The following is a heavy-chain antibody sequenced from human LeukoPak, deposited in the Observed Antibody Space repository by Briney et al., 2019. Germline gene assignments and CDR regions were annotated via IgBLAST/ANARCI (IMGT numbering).Heavy chain of an antibody. V-gene: IGHV4-34*01. CDR1: GGSISSYY. Sequence: SETLSLTCTVSGGSISSYYWSWIRQPPGKGLEWIGEINHSGSTNYNPSLKSRVTISVDTSKNQFSLKLSSVTAADTAVYYCAREFSDCSSTSCYEYWFDPWGPGTLVTVSS. D-gene: IGHD2-2*01. J-gene: IGHJ5*02. CDR2: INHSGST. CDR3: AREFSDCSSTSCYEYWFDP.